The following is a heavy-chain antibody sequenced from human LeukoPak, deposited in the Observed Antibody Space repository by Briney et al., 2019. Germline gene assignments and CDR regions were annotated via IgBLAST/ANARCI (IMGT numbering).Heavy chain of an antibody. CDR3: ARDKHYYDSSNYV. V-gene: IGHV3-20*04. CDR1: GFTFNDYG. CDR2: INWNGGTT. Sequence: GRSLRLSCAASGFTFNDYGMSWVRQGPGKGLEWVSGINWNGGTTGYADSVKGRFTISRDNAKNSLYLQMNSLRAEDTALYYCARDKHYYDSSNYVWGQGTLVTVSS. J-gene: IGHJ4*02. D-gene: IGHD3-22*01.